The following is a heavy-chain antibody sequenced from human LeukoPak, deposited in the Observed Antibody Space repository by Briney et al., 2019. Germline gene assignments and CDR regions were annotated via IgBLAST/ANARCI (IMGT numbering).Heavy chain of an antibody. J-gene: IGHJ6*03. V-gene: IGHV3-33*06. CDR3: AKEGDRGEALYYYYMDV. D-gene: IGHD3-10*01. CDR2: IWYDGSNI. CDR1: GFMFSDYG. Sequence: PGRSLRFSCAASGFMFSDYGMHWVRQAPGKGLEWVAAIWYDGSNIFYADSVKGRFTISRDNSKNALYLQMNSLRAEDTADYYCAKEGDRGEALYYYYMDVWGNGTTVTVSS.